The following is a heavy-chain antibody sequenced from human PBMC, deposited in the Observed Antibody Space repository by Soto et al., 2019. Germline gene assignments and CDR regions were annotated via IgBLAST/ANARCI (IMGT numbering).Heavy chain of an antibody. V-gene: IGHV1-18*01. Sequence: ASVKVSCKASGYTFTSYGISWVRQAPGQGLEWMGWISAYNGNTNYAQKLQGRVTMTTDTSTSTAYMELRSLRSDDTAVYYCARFTTDWVSARGWFDPWGQGTLVTVSS. CDR3: ARFTTDWVSARGWFDP. D-gene: IGHD3-22*01. CDR2: ISAYNGNT. CDR1: GYTFTSYG. J-gene: IGHJ5*02.